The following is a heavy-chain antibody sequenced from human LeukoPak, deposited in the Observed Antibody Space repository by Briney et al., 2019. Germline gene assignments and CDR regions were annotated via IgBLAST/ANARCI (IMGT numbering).Heavy chain of an antibody. V-gene: IGHV4-59*01. Sequence: PSESLSLTCTVAGGSISSYYWSWIRQPPGKGLEWIGYIYYSGSTNYSPSLKSRVTISVDTSKNQFSLKLSSVTAADTAVYYCARYGANGNYDILTGPTFDYWGQGTLVTVSS. CDR2: IYYSGST. D-gene: IGHD3-9*01. CDR1: GGSISSYY. CDR3: ARYGANGNYDILTGPTFDY. J-gene: IGHJ4*02.